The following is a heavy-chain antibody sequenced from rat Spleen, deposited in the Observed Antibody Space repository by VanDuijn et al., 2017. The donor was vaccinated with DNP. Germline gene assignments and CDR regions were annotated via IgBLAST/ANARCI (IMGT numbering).Heavy chain of an antibody. CDR1: GFTFSSFT. Sequence: EVQLVESGGGLVQPGRSMKLSCAASGFTFSSFTMAWVRQAPTKGLEWVATISTSGNITYYRDSVKGRFTISRDNAKSTLYLQMNSLRSEDTATYYCTNQGFAYWGQGTLVTVSS. CDR2: ISTSGNIT. J-gene: IGHJ3*01. CDR3: TNQGFAY. V-gene: IGHV5-46*01.